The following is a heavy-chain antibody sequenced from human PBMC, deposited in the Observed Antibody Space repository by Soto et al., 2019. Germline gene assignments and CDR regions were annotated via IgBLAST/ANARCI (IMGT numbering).Heavy chain of an antibody. J-gene: IGHJ6*02. D-gene: IGHD3-10*01. V-gene: IGHV3-21*01. CDR3: ARAQQTHYYGSGSYYFPGLDYYYYGMDV. CDR2: ISSSSSYI. CDR1: GFTFSSYS. Sequence: PGGSLRLSCAASGFTFSSYSMNWVRQAPGKGLEWVSSISSSSSYIYYADSVKGRFTISRDNAKNSLYLQMNSLRAEDTAVYYCARAQQTHYYGSGSYYFPGLDYYYYGMDVWGQGTTVTVSS.